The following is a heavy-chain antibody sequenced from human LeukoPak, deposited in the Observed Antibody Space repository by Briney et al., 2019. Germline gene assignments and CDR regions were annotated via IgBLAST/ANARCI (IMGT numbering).Heavy chain of an antibody. CDR3: ARAADGYCSSTSCYKGLRDYYYGMDV. Sequence: ASVKVSCKASGYTFTSYGISWVRQAPGQGLEWMGWISAYNGNTNYAQKLQGRVTMTTDTSTSTAYMELRSLRSDDTAVYYCARAADGYCSSTSCYKGLRDYYYGMDVWGQGTTVTVSS. CDR1: GYTFTSYG. V-gene: IGHV1-18*01. CDR2: ISAYNGNT. J-gene: IGHJ6*02. D-gene: IGHD2-2*02.